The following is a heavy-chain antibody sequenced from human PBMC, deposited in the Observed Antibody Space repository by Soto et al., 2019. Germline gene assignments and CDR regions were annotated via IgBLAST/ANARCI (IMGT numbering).Heavy chain of an antibody. CDR1: GYTFTSYG. D-gene: IGHD2-8*01. CDR3: ARALGYCTNGVCTQDY. J-gene: IGHJ4*02. CDR2: ISAYNGNT. Sequence: ASVKVSCKASGYTFTSYGISWVRQAPGQGLEWMGWISAYNGNTNYAQKLQGRVTMTTDTSTSTAYMELRSLRSDDTAVYYCARALGYCTNGVCTQDYWGQGTLVTVS. V-gene: IGHV1-18*01.